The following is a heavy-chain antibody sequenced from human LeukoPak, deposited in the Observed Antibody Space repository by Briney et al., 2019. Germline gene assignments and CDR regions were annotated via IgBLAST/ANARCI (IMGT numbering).Heavy chain of an antibody. Sequence: SETLSLTCTVSGGSISSYYWSWIRQPAGKGLEWIRRIYTSGSTKYNPSLKSRVTMSVDTSKNQFSLKLSSVTAADTAVYYCARVNYYDSSGRGAFDIWGQGTMVTVSS. J-gene: IGHJ3*02. CDR1: GGSISSYY. CDR2: IYTSGST. CDR3: ARVNYYDSSGRGAFDI. D-gene: IGHD3-22*01. V-gene: IGHV4-4*07.